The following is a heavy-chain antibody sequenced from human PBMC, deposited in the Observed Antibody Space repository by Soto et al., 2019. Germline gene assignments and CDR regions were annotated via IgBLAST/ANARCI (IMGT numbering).Heavy chain of an antibody. D-gene: IGHD3-10*01. CDR2: ISWDGGST. CDR1: GFTFDDYT. Sequence: GGSLRLSCAASGFTFDDYTMHWVRQAPGKGLEWVSLISWDGGSTYYADSVKGRFTISRDNSRNSLYLQMNSLRTEDTALYYCAKDIFTMVRAYDAFDIWGQGTMVTVSS. J-gene: IGHJ3*02. CDR3: AKDIFTMVRAYDAFDI. V-gene: IGHV3-43*01.